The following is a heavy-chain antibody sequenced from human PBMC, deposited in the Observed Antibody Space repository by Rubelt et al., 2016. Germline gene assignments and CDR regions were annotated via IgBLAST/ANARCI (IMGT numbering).Heavy chain of an antibody. CDR3: ARSGADSGSYLDFDY. CDR1: GGTFSSYA. CDR2: IIPILGIA. Sequence: QVQLVQSGAEVKKPGSSVKVSCKASGGTFSSYAISWVRQAPGQGLEWMGRIIPILGIANYAQKFQGSVTITADKSTSTAYMELSSLRSEDTAVYYCARSGADSGSYLDFDYWGQGTLVTVSS. J-gene: IGHJ4*02. D-gene: IGHD1-26*01. V-gene: IGHV1-69*04.